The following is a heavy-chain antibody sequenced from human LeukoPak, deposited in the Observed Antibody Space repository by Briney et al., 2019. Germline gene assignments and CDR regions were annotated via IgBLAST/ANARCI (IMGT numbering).Heavy chain of an antibody. D-gene: IGHD3-3*01. CDR3: AREWGLYYDFWSGYYPALDY. J-gene: IGHJ4*02. CDR2: IKQEGSEK. V-gene: IGHV3-7*01. Sequence: PGGSLRLSCAASGFTFSSYWMSWVRQAPGKGRGWGANIKQEGSEKYYVDSVKGRFTISRDNAKNSLYLQMNSLRAEDTAVYYCAREWGLYYDFWSGYYPALDYWGQGTLVTVSS. CDR1: GFTFSSYW.